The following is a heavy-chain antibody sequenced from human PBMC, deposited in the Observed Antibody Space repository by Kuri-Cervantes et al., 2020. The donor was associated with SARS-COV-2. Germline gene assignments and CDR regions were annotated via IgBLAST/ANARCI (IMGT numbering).Heavy chain of an antibody. CDR2: IYYSGST. J-gene: IGHJ6*02. CDR1: GGSFSGYY. D-gene: IGHD2-15*01. CDR3: ARVGGYYYYGMDV. V-gene: IGHV4-59*01. Sequence: GSLRLSCAVYGGSFSGYYWSWIRQPPGKGLEWIGYIYYSGSTNYSPSLKSRVTMSVDTSKNQFSLKLTSVTAADTAVYYCARVGGYYYYGMDVWGPGTTVTVSS.